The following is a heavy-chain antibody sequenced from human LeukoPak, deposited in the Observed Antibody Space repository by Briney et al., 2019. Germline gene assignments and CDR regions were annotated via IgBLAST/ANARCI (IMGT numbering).Heavy chain of an antibody. CDR3: ARAAREYCGGDCYPYYYYYYMDV. J-gene: IGHJ6*03. CDR2: IYSGGST. CDR1: GFTVSSNY. V-gene: IGHV3-53*01. D-gene: IGHD2-21*02. Sequence: PGGSLRLSCAASGFTVSSNYMSWVRQAQGKGLEWVSVIYSGGSTYYADSVKGRFTISRDNSKNTLYLQMNSLRAEDTAVYYCARAAREYCGGDCYPYYYYYYMDVWGKGTTVTVSS.